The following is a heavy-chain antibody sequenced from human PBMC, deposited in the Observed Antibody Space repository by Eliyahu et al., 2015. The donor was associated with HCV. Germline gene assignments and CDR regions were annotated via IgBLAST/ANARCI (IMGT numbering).Heavy chain of an antibody. CDR3: AKDLPKWVTPMTIAGFDS. Sequence: EVQLLESGGGLVQPGGSLRLXCAASGFTFSSXXXSWVRQAPGEGLGWVSAVSGSADSTYYADSVKGRFTMSRDNSKKTLYLQMNSLRVEDTAVYYCAKDLPKWVTPMTIAGFDSWGQGTLVTVSS. J-gene: IGHJ4*02. D-gene: IGHD2-21*02. CDR1: GFTFSSXX. V-gene: IGHV3-23*01. CDR2: VSGSADST.